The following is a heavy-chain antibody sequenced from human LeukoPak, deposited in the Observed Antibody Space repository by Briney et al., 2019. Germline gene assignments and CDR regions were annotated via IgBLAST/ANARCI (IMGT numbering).Heavy chain of an antibody. D-gene: IGHD3-16*01. CDR2: INPNGGGT. V-gene: IGHV1-2*02. Sequence: ASVKVSCKTSGYSFTDYYMHWVRQAPGQGLEWMGWINPNGGGTSSAQKFQGRVTMTRDTSITTVYMEVNWLTSDDTAMYYCARADRLHGGPYLIGPWGQGTLVTVSS. CDR3: ARADRLHGGPYLIGP. J-gene: IGHJ5*02. CDR1: GYSFTDYY.